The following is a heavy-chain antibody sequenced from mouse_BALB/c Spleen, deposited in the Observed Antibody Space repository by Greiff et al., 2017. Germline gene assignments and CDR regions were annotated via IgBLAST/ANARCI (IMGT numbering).Heavy chain of an antibody. J-gene: IGHJ1*01. CDR2: IYPYNGGT. CDR3: ARAGAHYWYFDV. Sequence: EVQLQQSGPELVKPGASVKISCKASGYTFTDYNMHWVKQSHGKSLEWIGYIYPYNGGTGYNQKFKSKATLTVDNSSSTAYMELRSLTSEDSAVYYCARAGAHYWYFDVWGAGTTVTVSS. V-gene: IGHV1S29*02. CDR1: GYTFTDYN.